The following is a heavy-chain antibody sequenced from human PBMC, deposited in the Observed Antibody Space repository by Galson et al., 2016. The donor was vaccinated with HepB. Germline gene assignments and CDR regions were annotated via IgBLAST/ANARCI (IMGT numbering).Heavy chain of an antibody. CDR2: IEYDGTEQ. CDR3: ARRNSLDD. Sequence: SLRLSCAGSGFGFGVFWMNWVRQAPGKGLEWVANIEYDGTEQNYADSVKGRFTISRDNAKNSVDLQMFRLRADDTAVYYCARRNSLDDWGQGALVTVSS. V-gene: IGHV3-7*01. CDR1: GFGFGVFW. D-gene: IGHD1-7*01. J-gene: IGHJ4*02.